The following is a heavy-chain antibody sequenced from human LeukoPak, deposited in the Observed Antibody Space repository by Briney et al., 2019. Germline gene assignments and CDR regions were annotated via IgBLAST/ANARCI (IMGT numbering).Heavy chain of an antibody. J-gene: IGHJ6*04. Sequence: GRSLRLSCAASGFTFSSYGMHWVRQAPGKGLEWVAVISYDGSNKYYADSVKGRFTISRDNSKNTLYLQMNSLRAEDTAVYYCAKDVRYGSGFVYYGMYVWGKGTTVTVSS. CDR2: ISYDGSNK. CDR3: AKDVRYGSGFVYYGMYV. CDR1: GFTFSSYG. V-gene: IGHV3-30*18. D-gene: IGHD3-10*01.